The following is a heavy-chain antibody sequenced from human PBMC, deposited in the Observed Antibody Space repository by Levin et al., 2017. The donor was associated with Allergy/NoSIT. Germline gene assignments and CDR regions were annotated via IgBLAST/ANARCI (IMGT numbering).Heavy chain of an antibody. D-gene: IGHD6-19*01. CDR1: GFTFSTSG. Sequence: LSLTCAASGFTFSTSGMHWVRQAPGKGLEWVAVIWNDGSNENYADSVKGRFTISRDNSQNTLFLQMNSLRVEDTAVYYCARDLGGWPFDYWGQGTLVTVSS. J-gene: IGHJ4*02. CDR3: ARDLGGWPFDY. V-gene: IGHV3-33*01. CDR2: IWNDGSNE.